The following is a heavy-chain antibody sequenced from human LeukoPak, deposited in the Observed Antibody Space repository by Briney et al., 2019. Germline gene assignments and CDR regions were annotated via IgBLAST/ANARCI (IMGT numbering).Heavy chain of an antibody. Sequence: SETLSLTCTVSGGSVSSGSYYWSWIRQPPGKGLEWMGYIYYSGSTNYNPSLKSRVTISVDTSKNQFSLKLSSVTAADTAVYYCARDPLSMGTPTNGMDVWGKGTTVTVSS. CDR3: ARDPLSMGTPTNGMDV. D-gene: IGHD1/OR15-1a*01. CDR2: IYYSGST. J-gene: IGHJ6*04. CDR1: GGSVSSGSYY. V-gene: IGHV4-61*01.